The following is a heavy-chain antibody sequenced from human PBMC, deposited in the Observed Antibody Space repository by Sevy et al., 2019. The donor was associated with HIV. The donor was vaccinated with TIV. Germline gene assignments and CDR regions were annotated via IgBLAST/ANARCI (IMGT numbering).Heavy chain of an antibody. Sequence: SETLSLTCTVSGYSISSGYYWGWIRQPPGKGLEWIGSIYHSGSTYYNPSLKSRVTISVDTSKNQFSLKLSSVTAADTAVYYCASDYYGSGSHYKTRGMDVWGQGTTVTVSS. D-gene: IGHD3-10*01. CDR3: ASDYYGSGSHYKTRGMDV. CDR2: IYHSGST. CDR1: GYSISSGYY. V-gene: IGHV4-38-2*02. J-gene: IGHJ6*02.